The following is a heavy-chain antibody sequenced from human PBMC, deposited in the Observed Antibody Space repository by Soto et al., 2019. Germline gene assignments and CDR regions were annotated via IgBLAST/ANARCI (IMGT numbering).Heavy chain of an antibody. CDR3: ARQFGGDRRFDY. J-gene: IGHJ4*02. CDR1: GGTFSSYT. CDR2: IIPILGIA. V-gene: IGHV1-69*02. Sequence: QVQLVQSGAKVKKPGSSVKVSCKASGGTFSSYTISWVRQAPGQGLEWMGRIIPILGIANYAQKFQGRATITADKSTSTAYMELSSLRSEDTAVYYCARQFGGDRRFDYWGQGTLVTVSS. D-gene: IGHD3-10*01.